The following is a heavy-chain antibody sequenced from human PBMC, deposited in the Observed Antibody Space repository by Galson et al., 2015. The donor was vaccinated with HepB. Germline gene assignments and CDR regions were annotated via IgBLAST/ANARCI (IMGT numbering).Heavy chain of an antibody. CDR1: GGSIRTEDW. J-gene: IGHJ4*02. D-gene: IGHD5-24*01. Sequence: LSLTCVVSGGSIRTEDWWSWVRQSPGKRLEWIGQIYHSWDVNYNPSLKSRVIMSVDTSKNQFSLRLNSVTAADTAIYYCARDWIRDGASYYFDYWGQGTLVTVSS. CDR2: IYHSWDV. V-gene: IGHV4/OR15-8*02. CDR3: ARDWIRDGASYYFDY.